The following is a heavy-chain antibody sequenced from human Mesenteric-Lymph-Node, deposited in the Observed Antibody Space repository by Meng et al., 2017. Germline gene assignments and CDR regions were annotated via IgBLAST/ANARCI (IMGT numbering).Heavy chain of an antibody. J-gene: IGHJ4*02. D-gene: IGHD2-2*01. V-gene: IGHV4-4*02. CDR3: ASGRKYCSSTSCYGQFDY. CDR1: GGSIRSRNG. Sequence: QVRLAWSGPGLLKPSGTLSLTCAFSGGSIRSRNGWSWVRQPPGKGLEWIGEIYHSGSTNYNPSLKSRVTISVDKSKNQFSLKLSSVTAADAAVYYCASGRKYCSSTSCYGQFDYWGQGTLVTVSS. CDR2: IYHSGST.